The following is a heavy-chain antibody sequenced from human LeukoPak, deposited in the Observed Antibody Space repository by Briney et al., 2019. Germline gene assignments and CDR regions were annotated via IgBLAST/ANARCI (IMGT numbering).Heavy chain of an antibody. CDR1: GYAFTRHY. V-gene: IGHV1-46*01. J-gene: IGHJ3*02. CDR2: INPSGSST. D-gene: IGHD3-22*01. CDR3: ARDHHYDSSDHPPGAFDI. Sequence: ASVKVSCKASGYAFTRHYMHWVRQAPGQGLEWMGLINPSGSSTIYAQKFQGRVTMTRDTSTSTVYMELSSLRSEDTAVYYCARDHHYDSSDHPPGAFDIWGQGTMVTVSS.